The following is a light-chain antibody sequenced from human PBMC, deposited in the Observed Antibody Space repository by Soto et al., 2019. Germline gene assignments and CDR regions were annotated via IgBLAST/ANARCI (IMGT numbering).Light chain of an antibody. J-gene: IGLJ1*01. CDR3: AAWDDSLNGYV. Sequence: QSVLTQPPSASGTPGQRVTISCSGSSSNIGSNTVNWYQQLPGTAPKLLIYSNNQRPSGVPDRFSGSKSGTSASLAISGLQSEVEADYYCAAWDDSLNGYVFGTGTRPPS. CDR1: SSNIGSNT. V-gene: IGLV1-44*01. CDR2: SNN.